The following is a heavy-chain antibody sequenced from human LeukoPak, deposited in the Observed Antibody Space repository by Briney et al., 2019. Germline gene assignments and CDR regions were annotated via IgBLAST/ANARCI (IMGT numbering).Heavy chain of an antibody. Sequence: SETLSLTCTVSGGSITNVYWNWVRQTPGKGLEWIGFLYNNERSKYNPSLKSRVTISMDTSKNQLYLNLRSVTAPDTAIYYCARGSLYSSSEFWGQGTLVTVSS. V-gene: IGHV4-59*01. CDR1: GGSITNVY. CDR3: ARGSLYSSSEF. CDR2: LYNNERS. J-gene: IGHJ4*02. D-gene: IGHD3-22*01.